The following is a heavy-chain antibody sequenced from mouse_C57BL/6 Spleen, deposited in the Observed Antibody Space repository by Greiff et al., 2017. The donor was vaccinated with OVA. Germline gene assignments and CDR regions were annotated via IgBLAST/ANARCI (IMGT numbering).Heavy chain of an antibody. CDR2: IYLGNGYT. J-gene: IGHJ2*01. CDR3: ARGGDRYFDD. D-gene: IGHD3-3*01. Sequence: VQLKESGAELVRPGSSVKMSCKTSGYTFTSYGINWVKQRPGQGLEWIGYIYLGNGYTEYNEKFKGKATLTSDTSSSTAYMQLSSLTSEDSAIYFCARGGDRYFDDWGQGTTLTVSS. V-gene: IGHV1-58*01. CDR1: GYTFTSYG.